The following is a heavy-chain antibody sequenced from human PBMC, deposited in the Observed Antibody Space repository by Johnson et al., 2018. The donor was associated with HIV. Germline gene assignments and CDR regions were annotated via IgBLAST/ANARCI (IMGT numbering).Heavy chain of an antibody. CDR2: INNSGGGT. V-gene: IGHV3-23*04. D-gene: IGHD3-22*01. J-gene: IGHJ3*01. CDR3: ARLLRAPLNDYDSSGHDAFDL. Sequence: EVQLVESGGGLVQPGGSLRLSCAASGFTFSIYAMIWVRQAPGKWLEWVSAINNSGGGTYYAESVKGRFPFARDSSNNTLYFQLNSLWAEDTAVYYCARLLRAPLNDYDSSGHDAFDLWGQGTMVTVSS. CDR1: GFTFSIYA.